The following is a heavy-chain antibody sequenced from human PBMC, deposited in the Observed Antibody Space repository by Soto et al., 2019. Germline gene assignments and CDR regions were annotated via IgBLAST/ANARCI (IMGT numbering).Heavy chain of an antibody. D-gene: IGHD2-21*02. Sequence: GASVKVSCKVSGYTLTELSMHWVREAPGKGLELMGGFDPEDGETIYAQKLQGRVTMTEDTSTDTAYMELSSLRSEDTAVYYCATVRAYCGGDCYYFDYWGQGTLVTVSS. V-gene: IGHV1-24*01. CDR2: FDPEDGET. J-gene: IGHJ4*02. CDR3: ATVRAYCGGDCYYFDY. CDR1: GYTLTELS.